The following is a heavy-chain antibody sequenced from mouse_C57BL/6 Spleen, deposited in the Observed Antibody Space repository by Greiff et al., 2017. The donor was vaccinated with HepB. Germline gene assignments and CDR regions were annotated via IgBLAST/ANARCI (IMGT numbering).Heavy chain of an antibody. CDR3: ARWDYYVY. J-gene: IGHJ2*01. D-gene: IGHD1-1*01. Sequence: QVHVKQPGAELVKPGASVKLSCKASGYTFTSYWMQWVKQRPGQGLEWIGEIDPSDSYTNYNQKFKGKATLTVDTSSSTAYMQLSSLTSEDSAVYYCARWDYYVYWGQGTTLTVSS. CDR2: IDPSDSYT. V-gene: IGHV1-50*01. CDR1: GYTFTSYW.